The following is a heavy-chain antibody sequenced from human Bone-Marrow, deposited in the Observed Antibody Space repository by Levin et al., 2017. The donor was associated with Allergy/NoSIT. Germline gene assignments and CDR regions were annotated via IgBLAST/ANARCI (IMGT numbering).Heavy chain of an antibody. D-gene: IGHD3-10*01. CDR1: GGSISSYY. J-gene: IGHJ4*02. CDR3: ARGQADYYGGRGTRETDY. Sequence: SQTLSLTCTVSGGSISSYYWSWIRQPPGKGLEWIGYIYYSGSTNYNPSLKSRVTISVDTSKNQFSLKLSSVTAADTAVYYCARGQADYYGGRGTRETDYWGQGTLVTVSS. CDR2: IYYSGST. V-gene: IGHV4-59*01.